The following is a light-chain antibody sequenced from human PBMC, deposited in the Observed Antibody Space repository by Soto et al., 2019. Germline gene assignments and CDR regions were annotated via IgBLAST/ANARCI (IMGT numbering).Light chain of an antibody. Sequence: EIVMTQSPATLSVSPGERATLSCRASQSVSSNLAWYQQKPGQAPRLLIYGASTRATGIPARFSGSGSGTEFTLTISSLQSEDFAVYYCQQYNTWPPIDFGQGARLKI. J-gene: IGKJ5*01. V-gene: IGKV3-15*01. CDR1: QSVSSN. CDR2: GAS. CDR3: QQYNTWPPID.